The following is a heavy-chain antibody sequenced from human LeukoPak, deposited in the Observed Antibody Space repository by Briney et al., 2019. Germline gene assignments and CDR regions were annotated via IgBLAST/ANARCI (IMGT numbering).Heavy chain of an antibody. Sequence: SETLSLTCAVYGGSFSGYYWSWIRQAAGKGLEWIGRIHSSGSTSYNPSLKSRVSMSVDTSKNQFSLNLSSVTAADTAVYYCARVRIGAFDIWGQGTMVTVSS. CDR3: ARVRIGAFDI. CDR1: GGSFSGYY. J-gene: IGHJ3*02. D-gene: IGHD2-15*01. V-gene: IGHV4-59*10. CDR2: IHSSGST.